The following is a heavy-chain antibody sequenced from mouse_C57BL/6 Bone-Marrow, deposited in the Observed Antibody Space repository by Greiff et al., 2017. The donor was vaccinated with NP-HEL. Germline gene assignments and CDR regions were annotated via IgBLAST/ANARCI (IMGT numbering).Heavy chain of an antibody. CDR2: ISYDGSN. J-gene: IGHJ3*01. CDR3: ARGGIYYGNYGGSWFAY. V-gene: IGHV3-6*01. CDR1: GYSITSGYY. Sequence: EVQLQQSGPGLVKPSQSLSLTCSVTGYSITSGYYWNWIRQFPGNNLEWMGYISYDGSNNYNPSLKNRISITRDTSKNQFFLKLNSVTTEDTATYYCARGGIYYGNYGGSWFAYWGQGTLVTVSA. D-gene: IGHD2-1*01.